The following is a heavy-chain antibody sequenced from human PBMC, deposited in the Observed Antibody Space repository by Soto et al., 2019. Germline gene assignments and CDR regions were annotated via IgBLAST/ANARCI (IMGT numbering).Heavy chain of an antibody. J-gene: IGHJ4*02. Sequence: QVQLVQSGAEVKKPGASVKVSCQASGYTFTSYGINWVRQAPGQGLEWMGWVNIYKGNTNYAQKLQGRVTMTTDTSPSTAYLELRSLRSDDTAVYYCARERGGYSYGDYWGQGTQVTVSS. CDR3: ARERGGYSYGDY. V-gene: IGHV1-18*01. CDR1: GYTFTSYG. D-gene: IGHD5-18*01. CDR2: VNIYKGNT.